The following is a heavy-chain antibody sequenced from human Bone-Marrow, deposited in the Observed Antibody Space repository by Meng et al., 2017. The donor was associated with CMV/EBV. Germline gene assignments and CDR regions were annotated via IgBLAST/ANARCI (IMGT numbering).Heavy chain of an antibody. CDR3: ARLPHTIFGVVNGMDV. CDR1: GYTFTSYG. D-gene: IGHD3-3*01. Sequence: ASVKVSCKASGYTFTSYGISWVRQAPGQGLEWMGWISAYNGNTNYAQKLQGRVTITADKSTSTAYMELSSLRSEDTAVYYCARLPHTIFGVVNGMDVWGQGTTVTVSS. J-gene: IGHJ6*02. CDR2: ISAYNGNT. V-gene: IGHV1-18*01.